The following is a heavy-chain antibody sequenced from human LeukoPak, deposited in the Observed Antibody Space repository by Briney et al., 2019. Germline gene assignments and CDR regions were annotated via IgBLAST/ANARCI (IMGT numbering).Heavy chain of an antibody. D-gene: IGHD3-10*01. CDR3: ARARVVGSGSYFFY. Sequence: GRSLRLSCAASGFTFDDYAMHWVRQAPGKGLEWVSGISWNSGSIGYADSVKGRFTISRDNAKNSLYLQMNSLRAEDTAVYYCARARVVGSGSYFFYWGQGTLVTVSS. V-gene: IGHV3-9*01. CDR1: GFTFDDYA. J-gene: IGHJ4*02. CDR2: ISWNSGSI.